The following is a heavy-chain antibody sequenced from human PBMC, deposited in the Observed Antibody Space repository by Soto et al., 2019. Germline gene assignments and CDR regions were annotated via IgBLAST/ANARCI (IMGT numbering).Heavy chain of an antibody. J-gene: IGHJ4*02. Sequence: EVKLLAAGGGLVQPGGSLRLSCAASGFTFSTYAMSWVLQAPGEGLQCVSGISDSGGSTYYADSVKGRFTISRDNSKNTLYLQLNSLRPAYTAVYYCAKDHWGIRSPDLDSWGQGMLVTISS. CDR3: AKDHWGIRSPDLDS. CDR2: ISDSGGST. D-gene: IGHD3-16*01. CDR1: GFTFSTYA. V-gene: IGHV3-23*01.